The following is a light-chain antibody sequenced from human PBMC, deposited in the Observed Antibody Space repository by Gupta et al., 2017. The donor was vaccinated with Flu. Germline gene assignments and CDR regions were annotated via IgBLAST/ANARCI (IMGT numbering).Light chain of an antibody. V-gene: IGKV3-11*01. J-gene: IGKJ2*01. CDR3: QQHSDLPMYT. CDR2: DTS. CDR1: QSVSTY. Sequence: EIVLTQSPATLSLSPGERAILSCRASQSVSTYLAWYQQKPGQAPRLLMYDTSKRVAGIPARFSGSGSGTDLTLTISTLEPEDFAVYYCQQHSDLPMYTFGQGTRLEIK.